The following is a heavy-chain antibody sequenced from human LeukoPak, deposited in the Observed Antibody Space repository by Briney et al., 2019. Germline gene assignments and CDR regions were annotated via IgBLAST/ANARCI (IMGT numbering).Heavy chain of an antibody. Sequence: PSETVPLTCSVSGGSISSGYYYWSGIRQHPGKGLEWIGYIYYSGSTFYNPSLKSRVTMSVDTSKNQFSLKLNSVTAADTAVYYCARGRGGSDHPFVYWGEGTLVTVSS. CDR3: ARGRGGSDHPFVY. V-gene: IGHV4-31*03. CDR1: GGSISSGYYY. J-gene: IGHJ4*02. D-gene: IGHD2-15*01. CDR2: IYYSGST.